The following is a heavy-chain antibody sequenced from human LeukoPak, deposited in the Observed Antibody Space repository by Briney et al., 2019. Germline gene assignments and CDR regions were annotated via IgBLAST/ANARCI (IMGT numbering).Heavy chain of an antibody. D-gene: IGHD3-16*02. Sequence: PSETLSLTCTVSGGSVSSGSYYWSRIRQPPGKGLEWIGYIYYSGSTNYNPSLKSRVTISVDTSKNQFSLKLSSVTAADTAVYYWAGAGWGAYDYVWGSYRHFDYWGQGTLVTVSS. CDR3: AGAGWGAYDYVWGSYRHFDY. V-gene: IGHV4-61*01. CDR1: GGSVSSGSYY. CDR2: IYYSGST. J-gene: IGHJ4*02.